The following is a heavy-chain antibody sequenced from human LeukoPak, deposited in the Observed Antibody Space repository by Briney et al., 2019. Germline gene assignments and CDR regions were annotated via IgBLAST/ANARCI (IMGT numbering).Heavy chain of an antibody. D-gene: IGHD3-3*01. CDR2: IIPILGTA. J-gene: IGHJ4*02. V-gene: IGHV1-69*11. CDR3: ARLDDFWSGSNY. Sequence: SVKVSCKASGGTFSSYAISWLRQAPGRGLEWMGRIIPILGTANYAQKFQGRVTITTDESTSTAYMELSSLRSEATAVYYCARLDDFWSGSNYWGQRTLVTVSS. CDR1: GGTFSSYA.